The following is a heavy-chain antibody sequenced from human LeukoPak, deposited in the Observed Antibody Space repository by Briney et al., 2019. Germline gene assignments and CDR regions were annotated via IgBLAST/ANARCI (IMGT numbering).Heavy chain of an antibody. CDR3: ARAGYDILTSYSASYMDV. J-gene: IGHJ6*03. D-gene: IGHD3-9*01. Sequence: GGSLRLSCAASGFTFSSYSMSWVRQAPGKGLEWVSSISSSSSHTYHADSVKGRFTISRDNAKRALYLQMNSLRAEDTAVYYCARAGYDILTSYSASYMDVWGKGTTVTVSS. V-gene: IGHV3-21*01. CDR2: ISSSSSHT. CDR1: GFTFSSYS.